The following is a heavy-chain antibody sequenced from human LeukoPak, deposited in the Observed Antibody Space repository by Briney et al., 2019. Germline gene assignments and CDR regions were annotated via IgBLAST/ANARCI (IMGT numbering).Heavy chain of an antibody. D-gene: IGHD1-1*01. V-gene: IGHV3-30*03. J-gene: IGHJ6*02. CDR3: ADWNPYYYGMDV. CDR2: ISYDGSNK. Sequence: PGGSLRLSCAASGFTFSSYGMHWVRQAPGKGLEWVAVISYDGSNKYYADSVKGRFTISRDNSKNTLYLQMNSLRAEDTAVYYCADWNPYYYGMDVWGQGTTVTVSS. CDR1: GFTFSSYG.